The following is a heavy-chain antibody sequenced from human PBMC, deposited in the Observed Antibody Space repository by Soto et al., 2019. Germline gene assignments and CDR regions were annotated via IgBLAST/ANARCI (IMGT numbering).Heavy chain of an antibody. D-gene: IGHD3-22*01. Sequence: GSLRLSCAASGFTFSSYEMKWVRQDQGKGLEWVLYISSSGSTIYYAESVKGPFTISTDNANNSLYLQMNSLRADDTAVYYSARGRDSSGLDSFDIWGQGTMVTVSS. CDR1: GFTFSSYE. J-gene: IGHJ3*02. V-gene: IGHV3-48*03. CDR3: ARGRDSSGLDSFDI. CDR2: ISSSGSTI.